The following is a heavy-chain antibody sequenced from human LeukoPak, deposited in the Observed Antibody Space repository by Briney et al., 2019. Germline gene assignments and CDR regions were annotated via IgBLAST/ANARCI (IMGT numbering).Heavy chain of an antibody. Sequence: ASVKVSCKVSGYTLTELSMHWVRQAPGKGLEWMGGFDPEDGETIYAQKFQGRVTMTEDTSTDTAYMELSSLRSEDTAVYYCATVGSLVGATEYNWFDPWGQGTLVTVSS. CDR1: GYTLTELS. V-gene: IGHV1-24*01. CDR3: ATVGSLVGATEYNWFDP. CDR2: FDPEDGET. J-gene: IGHJ5*02. D-gene: IGHD1-26*01.